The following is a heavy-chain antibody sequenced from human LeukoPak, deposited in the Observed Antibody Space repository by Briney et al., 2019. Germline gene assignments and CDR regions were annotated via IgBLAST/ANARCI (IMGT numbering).Heavy chain of an antibody. D-gene: IGHD3-10*01. V-gene: IGHV3-21*01. Sequence: PGGSLRLSCAASGFTFNRYTINWVRQPPGKGLEWVSSITSSSSYIYSADSVKGRFTIPRDNAKNSLYLQMNSLRAEDTAVYYCAKDRSNFDYWGQGTLVTVSS. CDR1: GFTFNRYT. CDR3: AKDRSNFDY. CDR2: ITSSSSYI. J-gene: IGHJ4*01.